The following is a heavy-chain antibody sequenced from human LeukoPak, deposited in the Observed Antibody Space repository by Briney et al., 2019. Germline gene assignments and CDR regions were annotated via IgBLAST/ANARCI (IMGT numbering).Heavy chain of an antibody. CDR2: ISSSSSTI. CDR3: ARGRLVSFDI. V-gene: IGHV3-48*04. Sequence: PGGSLRLSCAASGFTFSSYSMNWVRQAPGQGLEWVSYISSSSSTIYYADSVKGRFTISRDNAKNSLYLQMNSLRAEDTAVYYCARGRLVSFDIWGQGTMVTVSS. J-gene: IGHJ3*02. D-gene: IGHD6-19*01. CDR1: GFTFSSYS.